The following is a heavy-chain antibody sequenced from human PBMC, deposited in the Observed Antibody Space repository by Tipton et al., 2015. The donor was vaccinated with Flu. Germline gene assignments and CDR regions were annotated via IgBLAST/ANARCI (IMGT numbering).Heavy chain of an antibody. D-gene: IGHD1-26*01. V-gene: IGHV3-43D*03. CDR2: ISWDGGST. J-gene: IGHJ6*02. CDR1: GLTFDGYD. CDR3: ATEVAWQGGGYYGMDV. Sequence: QLVQSGGVVVQPGGSLRLSCAVSGLTFDGYDMHWVRQAPGKGLEWVSVISWDGGSTFYADSVRGRFTVSRDNSENSLYLQMSSLRAEDTALYYCATEVAWQGGGYYGMDVWGQGTTVTVSS.